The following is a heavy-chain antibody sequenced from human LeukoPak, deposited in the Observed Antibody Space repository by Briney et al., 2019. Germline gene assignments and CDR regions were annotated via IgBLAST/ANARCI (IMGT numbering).Heavy chain of an antibody. Sequence: GGSLRLSCAASGFTFSSYSMNWVRQAPGKGLEWVSSISSSSSYIYYADSVKGRFTISRDNAKNSLYLQMNSLRAEDTAVYYCARGINGYSSGWYPQHWGQGTLVTVSS. CDR2: ISSSSSYI. D-gene: IGHD6-19*01. V-gene: IGHV3-21*01. CDR3: ARGINGYSSGWYPQH. J-gene: IGHJ1*01. CDR1: GFTFSSYS.